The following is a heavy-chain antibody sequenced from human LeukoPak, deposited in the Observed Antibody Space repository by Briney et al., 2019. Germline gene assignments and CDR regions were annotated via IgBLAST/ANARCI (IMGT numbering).Heavy chain of an antibody. D-gene: IGHD5-12*01. Sequence: GESLQISCKGSGYSFTSYWIGWVRPMPGKGLEWMGIIYPGDSDTRYSPSFQGQVTISADKSISTAYLQWSSLKASDTAMYYCARRSGYSGYDEGYYFDYWGQGTLVTVSS. CDR3: ARRSGYSGYDEGYYFDY. CDR2: IYPGDSDT. V-gene: IGHV5-51*01. J-gene: IGHJ4*02. CDR1: GYSFTSYW.